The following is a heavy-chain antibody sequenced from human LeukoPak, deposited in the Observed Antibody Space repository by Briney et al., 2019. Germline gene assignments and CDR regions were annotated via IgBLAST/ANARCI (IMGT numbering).Heavy chain of an antibody. Sequence: GGSLRLSCAASGFTLSSYAMNWVRQAPGKGLEWVSGISGSGSAYFADSVKGRFSISRDKSKNTVYLQMDSLRAEDTAVYYCAKRGAEVGASVAPGDYWGQGTLLTVSS. CDR2: ISGSGSA. J-gene: IGHJ4*02. D-gene: IGHD1-26*01. CDR3: AKRGAEVGASVAPGDY. CDR1: GFTLSSYA. V-gene: IGHV3-23*01.